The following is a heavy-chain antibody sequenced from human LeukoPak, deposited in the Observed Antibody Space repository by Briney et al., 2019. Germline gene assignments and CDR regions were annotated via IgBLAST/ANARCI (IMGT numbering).Heavy chain of an antibody. CDR2: IYYSGST. CDR1: GGSISSSSYY. D-gene: IGHD5-18*01. CDR3: ASGDGVDTAMVAPPAFDY. V-gene: IGHV4-39*07. Sequence: SETLSLTCTVSGGSISSSSYYWGWIRQPPGKGLEWIGSIYYSGSTYYNPSLKSRVTISVDTSKNQFSLKLSSVTAADTAVYYCASGDGVDTAMVAPPAFDYWGQGTLVTVSS. J-gene: IGHJ4*02.